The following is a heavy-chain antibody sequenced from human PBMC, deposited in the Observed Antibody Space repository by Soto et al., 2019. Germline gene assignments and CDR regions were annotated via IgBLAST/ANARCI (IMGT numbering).Heavy chain of an antibody. J-gene: IGHJ4*02. V-gene: IGHV1-69*12. CDR1: GDSFSNYA. CDR2: IVPIFGTR. CDR3: ARDGDSGTYEY. Sequence: QVQLVQSGAEVKKPGSSVKVSCKASGDSFSNYAMSWVRQAPGQGLEWMGGIVPIFGTRSYAQKFQGRITIIADESTSTAYMELSGLRSDDTAVYYCARDGDSGTYEYWGQGTLVTVSS. D-gene: IGHD5-12*01.